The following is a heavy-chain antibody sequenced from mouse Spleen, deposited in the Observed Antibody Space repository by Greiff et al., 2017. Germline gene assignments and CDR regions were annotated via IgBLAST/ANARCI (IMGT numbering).Heavy chain of an antibody. CDR3: ASSYYSNPYAMDY. Sequence: VQLVESGPGLVAPSQSLSITCTVSGFSLTSYAISWVRQPPGKGLEWLGVIWTGGGTNYNSALKSRLSISKDNSKSQVFLKMNSLQTDDTARYYCASSYYSNPYAMDYWGQGTSVTVSS. V-gene: IGHV2-9-1*01. CDR1: GFSLTSYA. CDR2: IWTGGGT. J-gene: IGHJ4*01. D-gene: IGHD2-5*01.